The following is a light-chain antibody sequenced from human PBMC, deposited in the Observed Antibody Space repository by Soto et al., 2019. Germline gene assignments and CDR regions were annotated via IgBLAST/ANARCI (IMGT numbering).Light chain of an antibody. Sequence: DIPLTQSPSSLCASVGDRVTITWRASQTISNYLNWYQMKPGKAPKLLIYGASRLQNGVPPRFSGSGSGTDFALTIRNLEPEDFASYFCQQSYTSPTFGPGTKVDL. V-gene: IGKV1-39*01. J-gene: IGKJ3*01. CDR1: QTISNY. CDR2: GAS. CDR3: QQSYTSPT.